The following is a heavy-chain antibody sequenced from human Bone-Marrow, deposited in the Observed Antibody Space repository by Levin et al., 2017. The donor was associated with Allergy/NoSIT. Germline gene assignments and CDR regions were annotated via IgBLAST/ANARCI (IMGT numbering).Heavy chain of an antibody. CDR1: GFSVSNNY. Sequence: GGSLRLSCAASGFSVSNNYMTWVRQAPGKGLEWVSLIYSGRNTYYADSVKGRFTISRDNSKNTLYLQMNSLRAEDTAVYYCARNVPVTDLGYWGQGTLVTVSS. CDR2: IYSGRNT. V-gene: IGHV3-53*01. D-gene: IGHD3-10*02. CDR3: ARNVPVTDLGY. J-gene: IGHJ4*02.